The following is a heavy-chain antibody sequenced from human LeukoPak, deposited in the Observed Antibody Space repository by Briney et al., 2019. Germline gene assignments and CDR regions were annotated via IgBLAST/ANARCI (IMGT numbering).Heavy chain of an antibody. CDR1: GFTFSSYW. J-gene: IGHJ4*02. V-gene: IGHV3-74*01. D-gene: IGHD1-14*01. CDR2: INSDGSST. CDR3: VKDNPLDY. Sequence: PGGSLRLSCAASGFTFSSYWMHWVRQTPGKGLVWVSRINSDGSSTSYADSMKGRFTISRDNSKNTLYLHINSLRAEDTAVYYCVKDNPLDYWGQGTLVIVSS.